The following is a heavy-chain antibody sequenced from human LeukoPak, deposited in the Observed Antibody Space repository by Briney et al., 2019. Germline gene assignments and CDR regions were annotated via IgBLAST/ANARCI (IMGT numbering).Heavy chain of an antibody. D-gene: IGHD6-19*01. CDR1: GGTLSSYA. Sequence: ASVKVSCKASGGTLSSYAISWVRQAPGQGLEWMGGIIPIFGTANYAQKFQGRVTITADESTSTAYMELSSLRSEDTAVYYCARDPDYSSGWFDIWGQGTMVTVSS. J-gene: IGHJ3*02. CDR3: ARDPDYSSGWFDI. V-gene: IGHV1-69*13. CDR2: IIPIFGTA.